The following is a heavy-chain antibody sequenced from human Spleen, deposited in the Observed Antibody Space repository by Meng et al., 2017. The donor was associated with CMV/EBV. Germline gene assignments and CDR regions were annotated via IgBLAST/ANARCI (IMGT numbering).Heavy chain of an antibody. CDR3: ARVYYDSTNYYFSFGY. Sequence: GGSLRLSCAASGFTFDDYALHWVRQVPGKGLEWVSGITFRSGIIGYSDSVNGRFTISRDNSRNTVILQMNSLRTEDTAVYYCARVYYDSTNYYFSFGYWGQGTLVTVSS. J-gene: IGHJ4*02. D-gene: IGHD3-22*01. V-gene: IGHV3-9*01. CDR1: GFTFDDYA. CDR2: ITFRSGII.